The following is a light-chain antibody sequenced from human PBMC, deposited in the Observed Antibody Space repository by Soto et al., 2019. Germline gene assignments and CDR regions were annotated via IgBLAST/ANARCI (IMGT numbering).Light chain of an antibody. Sequence: QSALTQPASVSGSPGQSITISCTGTTSDVGGYSYVSWYQQHPGKAPKLMIYEVTNRPSGVSNRFSGSKSGNTASLTISGLKAEDEADYYCSSYTNMNTWVFGGGTKLTVL. CDR2: EVT. CDR3: SSYTNMNTWV. CDR1: TSDVGGYSY. V-gene: IGLV2-14*01. J-gene: IGLJ3*02.